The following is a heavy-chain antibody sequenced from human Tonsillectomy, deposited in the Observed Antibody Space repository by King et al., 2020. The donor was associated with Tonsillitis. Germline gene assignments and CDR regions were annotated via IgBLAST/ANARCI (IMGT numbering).Heavy chain of an antibody. CDR3: ARAMYYYDSSGYYYLGYYFDY. CDR1: GYTFTSYA. J-gene: IGHJ4*02. V-gene: IGHV1-3*01. D-gene: IGHD3-22*01. CDR2: INAGNGNT. Sequence: QLVQSGAEVKKPGASVKVSCKASGYTFTSYARHWVRQAPGQRLEWMGWINAGNGNTKYSQKFQGRVTITRDTSASTAYMELSSLRAEDTAVYYCARAMYYYDSSGYYYLGYYFDYWGQGTLVTVSS.